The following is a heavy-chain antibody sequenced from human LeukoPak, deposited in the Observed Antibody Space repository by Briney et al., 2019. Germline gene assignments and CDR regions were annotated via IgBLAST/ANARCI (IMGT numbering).Heavy chain of an antibody. CDR1: GGSFSGYY. CDR2: INHSGST. J-gene: IGHJ4*02. D-gene: IGHD5-24*01. CDR3: ARARVERWLQSRNFDY. Sequence: PSETLSLTCAVYGGSFSGYYWSWIRQPPGKGLEWIGEINHSGSTNYNPSLKSRVTISVDTSKNQFSLKLSSVTAADTAVYYCARARVERWLQSRNFDYWGQGTLVTVSS. V-gene: IGHV4-34*01.